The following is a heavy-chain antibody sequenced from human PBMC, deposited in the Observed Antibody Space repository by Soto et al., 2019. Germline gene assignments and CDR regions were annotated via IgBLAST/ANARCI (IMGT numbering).Heavy chain of an antibody. CDR1: GGSFSSGSYY. J-gene: IGHJ6*02. Sequence: SETLSLTCTVSGGSFSSGSYYWSWIRQPPGKGLGWIGYIYYSGNTNYNPSLESRVTISLDTSKKQLSLKLSSVTAADTAVYYCARGDTISGNYYYGMDVWGQGTTVTVSS. V-gene: IGHV4-61*01. CDR3: ARGDTISGNYYYGMDV. D-gene: IGHD3-3*01. CDR2: IYYSGNT.